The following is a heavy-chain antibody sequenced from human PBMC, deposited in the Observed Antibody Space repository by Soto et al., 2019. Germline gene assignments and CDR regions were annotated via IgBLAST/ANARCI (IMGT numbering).Heavy chain of an antibody. V-gene: IGHV4-30-2*01. CDR2: IYHSGST. Sequence: TLSLTCAVSGGSISSGGYSWSWIRQPPGKGLEWIGYIYHSGSTYYNPSLKSRVTISVDRSKNQFSLKLSSVTAADTAVYYCARARGDYGGNKHRGQVYYFDYWGQGTLVTVSS. J-gene: IGHJ4*02. D-gene: IGHD4-17*01. CDR1: GGSISSGGYS. CDR3: ARARGDYGGNKHRGQVYYFDY.